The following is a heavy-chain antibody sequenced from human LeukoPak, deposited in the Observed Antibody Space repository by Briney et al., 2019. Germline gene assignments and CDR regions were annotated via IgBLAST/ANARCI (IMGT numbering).Heavy chain of an antibody. V-gene: IGHV4-61*02. D-gene: IGHD3-10*01. Sequence: SQTLSLTCTVSGGSISRGSYFWSWIRQPAGKGLEWIGRFYTSGTPNYNPSLKSRVTISVDTSKNQFSLKLSSVTAADTAVYYCATANYYGSGSGFDPWGQGTLVTVSS. CDR2: FYTSGTP. J-gene: IGHJ5*02. CDR3: ATANYYGSGSGFDP. CDR1: GGSISRGSYF.